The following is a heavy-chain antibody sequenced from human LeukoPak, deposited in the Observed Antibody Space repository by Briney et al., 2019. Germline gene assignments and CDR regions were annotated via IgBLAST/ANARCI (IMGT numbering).Heavy chain of an antibody. J-gene: IGHJ4*02. Sequence: SQTLSLTCAISGDSVSSNSAAWNWIRQSPSRGLEWLGRTYYRSKWYNDYAVSVKSRITINPDTSKNQFSLQLNSVTPEDTAVYYCARSGMVRGVIIRGFDYWGQGTPVTVSS. CDR1: GDSVSSNSAA. V-gene: IGHV6-1*01. D-gene: IGHD3-10*01. CDR2: TYYRSKWYN. CDR3: ARSGMVRGVIIRGFDY.